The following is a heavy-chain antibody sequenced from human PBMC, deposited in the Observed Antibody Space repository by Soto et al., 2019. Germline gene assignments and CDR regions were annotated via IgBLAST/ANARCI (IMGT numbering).Heavy chain of an antibody. Sequence: PSETLSLTCTVSGGSISSYYWSWIRQPPGKGLERIGYIYYSGSTNYNPSLKSRVTISVDTSKNQFSLKLSSVTAADTAVYYCAREKVLRFLEWLPHLTEWGQGTLVTVSS. CDR3: AREKVLRFLEWLPHLTE. D-gene: IGHD3-3*01. CDR1: GGSISSYY. CDR2: IYYSGST. J-gene: IGHJ4*02. V-gene: IGHV4-59*01.